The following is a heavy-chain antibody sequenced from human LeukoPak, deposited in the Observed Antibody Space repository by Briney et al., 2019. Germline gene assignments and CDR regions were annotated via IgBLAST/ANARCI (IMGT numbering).Heavy chain of an antibody. Sequence: PSETLSLTCTVSGGSISSYYWSWIRQPPGKGLEWIGYIYYSGSTNYNPSLKSRVTISVDTSKNQFSLKLSSVTAADTAVYYCARGGKSIAAAGTVFDYWGQGTLVTVSS. D-gene: IGHD6-13*01. CDR3: ARGGKSIAAAGTVFDY. J-gene: IGHJ4*02. V-gene: IGHV4-59*12. CDR1: GGSISSYY. CDR2: IYYSGST.